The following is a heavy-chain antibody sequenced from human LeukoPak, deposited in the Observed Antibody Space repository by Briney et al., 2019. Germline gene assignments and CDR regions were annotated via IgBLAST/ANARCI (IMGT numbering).Heavy chain of an antibody. V-gene: IGHV6-1*01. Sequence: SQTLSLTCAISGDTVSSNSAAWNWIRQSPSRGLEWLGSTYYRSKWYNDYAVSVKSRITINPDTSKNQFSLQLNSVTPEDTAVYYCARGHYDILTGYYEDNWFDPWGQGTLVTVSS. J-gene: IGHJ5*02. CDR3: ARGHYDILTGYYEDNWFDP. CDR1: GDTVSSNSAA. CDR2: TYYRSKWYN. D-gene: IGHD3-9*01.